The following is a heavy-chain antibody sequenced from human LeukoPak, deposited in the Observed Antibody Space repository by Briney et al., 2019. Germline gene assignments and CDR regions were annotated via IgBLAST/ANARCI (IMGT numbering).Heavy chain of an antibody. D-gene: IGHD2-15*01. CDR1: GFTFSNYA. CDR2: ITGGADIT. V-gene: IGHV3-23*01. Sequence: GGSLRLSCAASGFTFSNYAMTWVRQAPGKGREWVSLITGGADITYYADSVKGRFTISRDNSKNMLFLQMNSLRVEDTAVYYCTKDPPSGYCSGGTCNDSPFDSWGQGTLVTVSS. CDR3: TKDPPSGYCSGGTCNDSPFDS. J-gene: IGHJ4*02.